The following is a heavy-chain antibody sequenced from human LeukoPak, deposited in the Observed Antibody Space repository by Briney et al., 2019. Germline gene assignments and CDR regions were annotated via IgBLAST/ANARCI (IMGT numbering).Heavy chain of an antibody. CDR3: AKGVSVVSLPWIQLGEFDY. V-gene: IGHV3-23*01. D-gene: IGHD5-18*01. J-gene: IGHJ4*01. CDR1: GFNFSSYA. Sequence: AGGSLRLSCAASGFNFSSYAMSWVRQAPGKGLEWVSAISGSGGSTYYADSVKGRFTISRDNSKNTLYLQMNSLRAEDTAVYYCAKGVSVVSLPWIQLGEFDYWGQGTLVTVSS. CDR2: ISGSGGST.